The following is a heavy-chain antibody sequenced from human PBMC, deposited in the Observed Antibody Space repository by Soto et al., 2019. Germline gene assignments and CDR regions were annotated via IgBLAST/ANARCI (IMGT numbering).Heavy chain of an antibody. CDR3: ARGRYGDY. CDR1: GYAFTTYG. CDR2: ISAHNGNT. Sequence: QVHLVQSGAEVKKPGASVKVSCKGSGYAFTTYGITWVRQAPGQGLEWMGWISAHNGNTNYAQKPQGTVTVTRDTSTSTAYMELRGLRSDDTAVYYCARGRYGDYWGQGALVTVSS. J-gene: IGHJ4*02. V-gene: IGHV1-18*01. D-gene: IGHD1-1*01.